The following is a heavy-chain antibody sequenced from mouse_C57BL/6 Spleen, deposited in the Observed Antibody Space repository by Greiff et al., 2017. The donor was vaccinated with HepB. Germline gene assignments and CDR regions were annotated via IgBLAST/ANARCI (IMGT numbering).Heavy chain of an antibody. D-gene: IGHD1-1*01. Sequence: EVQGVESGGGLVKPGGSLKLSCAASGFTFSDYGMHWVRQAPEKGLEWVAYISSGSSTIYYADTVKGRFTISRDNAKNTLFLQMTSLRSEDTAMYYCARVITTVVADAMDYWGQGTSVTVSS. CDR3: ARVITTVVADAMDY. V-gene: IGHV5-17*01. J-gene: IGHJ4*01. CDR2: ISSGSSTI. CDR1: GFTFSDYG.